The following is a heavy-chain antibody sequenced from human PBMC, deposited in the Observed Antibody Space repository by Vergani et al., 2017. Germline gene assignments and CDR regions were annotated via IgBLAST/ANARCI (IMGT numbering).Heavy chain of an antibody. Sequence: QVQLVESGGGVVQRGGSLRLSCATSGFTLSNYDMQWIRQGPGKGLELVAFIQFDGSNQDYADSVKGRFTLSRDFSKNTLYLQMNSLRTDDTATYYCAKHFRGWGIDYWGQGTQVIVSS. V-gene: IGHV3-30*02. D-gene: IGHD3-16*01. J-gene: IGHJ4*02. CDR1: GFTLSNYD. CDR3: AKHFRGWGIDY. CDR2: IQFDGSNQ.